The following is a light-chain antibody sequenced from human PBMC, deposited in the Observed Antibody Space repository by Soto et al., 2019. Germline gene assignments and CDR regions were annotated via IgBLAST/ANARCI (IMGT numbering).Light chain of an antibody. CDR1: QDISNY. Sequence: DIQMTQSPSTLSGSVGDRVTITCQASQDISNYLNWYQQKPGKAPKLLIYDASNLETGVPSRFSGSGSGTDFTFTISSLQPEDIATYYCQQYNSFGQGTKVDIK. V-gene: IGKV1-33*01. CDR3: QQYNS. J-gene: IGKJ1*01. CDR2: DAS.